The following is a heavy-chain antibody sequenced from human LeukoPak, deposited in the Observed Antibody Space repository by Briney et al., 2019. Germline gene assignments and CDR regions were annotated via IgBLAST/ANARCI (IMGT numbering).Heavy chain of an antibody. V-gene: IGHV3-20*04. J-gene: IGHJ3*02. Sequence: GGSLRLSCAASGFTFDAYGMSWVRQAPGKGLEWVSGINWNGGSTGYADSVKGRFTISRDNAKNSLYLQMNSLRAEDTALYYCARDTIAAAGQDAFDIWGQGTMVTVSS. D-gene: IGHD6-13*01. CDR2: INWNGGST. CDR1: GFTFDAYG. CDR3: ARDTIAAAGQDAFDI.